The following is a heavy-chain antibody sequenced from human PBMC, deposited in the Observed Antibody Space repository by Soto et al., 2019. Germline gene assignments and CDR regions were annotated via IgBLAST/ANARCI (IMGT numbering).Heavy chain of an antibody. D-gene: IGHD4-17*01. CDR1: GGSISSGDYY. J-gene: IGHJ4*02. CDR2: IYYSGST. Sequence: ASETLSLTCTVPGGSISSGDYYWGWIRQPPGKGLEWIGYIYYSGSTYYNPSLKSRVTISVDTSKNQFSLKLSSVTAADTAVYYCARGPDYGDYDVHFDYWGQGTLVTVSS. CDR3: ARGPDYGDYDVHFDY. V-gene: IGHV4-30-4*01.